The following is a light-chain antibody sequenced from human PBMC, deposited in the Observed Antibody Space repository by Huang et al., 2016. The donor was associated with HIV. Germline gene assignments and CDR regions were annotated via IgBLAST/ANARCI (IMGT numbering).Light chain of an antibody. V-gene: IGKV3-15*01. CDR3: QPYNNWPPWT. J-gene: IGKJ1*01. Sequence: EVVMTQSPVTLSVSPGEKATLSCRASQSVNNKLAWFQQKPGQAPRLLIHDASIRATGIPDRFSGSGSGTEFTLTISSLQSEDFAVYYCQPYNNWPPWTFGQGTKVEIK. CDR1: QSVNNK. CDR2: DAS.